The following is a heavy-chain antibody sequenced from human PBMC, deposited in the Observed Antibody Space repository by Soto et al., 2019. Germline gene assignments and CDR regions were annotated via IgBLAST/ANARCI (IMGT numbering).Heavy chain of an antibody. D-gene: IGHD3-3*01. CDR1: GGSINTGGYY. Sequence: QVHLQESGPGLVKPSQTLTLTCTVSGGSINTGGYYWRWIRQHPGKGLEWIGYVHYSGSTYYNPSLKSRVSLSVDPSQNQFSLALTSVTAADPAVYYCARDRGHYDFSTGYAYYYSGMDVWGQGTTVTVSS. CDR2: VHYSGST. J-gene: IGHJ6*02. CDR3: ARDRGHYDFSTGYAYYYSGMDV. V-gene: IGHV4-31*03.